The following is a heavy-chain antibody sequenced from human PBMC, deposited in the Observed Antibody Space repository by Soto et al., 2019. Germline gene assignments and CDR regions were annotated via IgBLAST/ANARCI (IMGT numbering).Heavy chain of an antibody. V-gene: IGHV4-59*01. Sequence: QVAPQESGPGTVEASGTLSPTCTVPGGPLSSYYWSWIRQPPGKGLEWIGYIYYSGSTNYHPSLKSRVTISVDTSKNQFSLKLSSVTAADTAVYYCARSDGRYWGQGTLVTVSS. CDR3: ARSDGRY. J-gene: IGHJ4*02. CDR2: IYYSGST. CDR1: GGPLSSYY.